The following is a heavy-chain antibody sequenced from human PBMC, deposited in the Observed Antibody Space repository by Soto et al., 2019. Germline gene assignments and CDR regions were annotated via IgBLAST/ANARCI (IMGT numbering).Heavy chain of an antibody. V-gene: IGHV1-18*01. J-gene: IGHJ4*02. Sequence: QVQLVQSGAEVKKPGASVKVSCKASGYTFTSDGISWVRQAPGQGLEWMGWISAYNGNTNYAQKLQGRGTMTTDTTTSTTYMELRSLRSDDTGVYYCARDIKGSYYDFWSWTDYWGQGTLVTVSS. D-gene: IGHD3-3*01. CDR3: ARDIKGSYYDFWSWTDY. CDR2: ISAYNGNT. CDR1: GYTFTSDG.